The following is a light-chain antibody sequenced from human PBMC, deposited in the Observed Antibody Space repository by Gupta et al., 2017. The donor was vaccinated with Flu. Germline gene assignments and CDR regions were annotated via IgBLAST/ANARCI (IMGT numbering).Light chain of an antibody. CDR1: QGISSW. CDR3: QQANSFPYT. CDR2: GAS. V-gene: IGKV1D-12*01. Sequence: PSSVSSSVGDRVTITCRASQGISSWLAWYQQKPGKAPKLLIFGASILQSGVPSRFSGSGSGRDFTLTINSLQPEDFATYYCQQANSFPYTFGQGTKLEIK. J-gene: IGKJ2*01.